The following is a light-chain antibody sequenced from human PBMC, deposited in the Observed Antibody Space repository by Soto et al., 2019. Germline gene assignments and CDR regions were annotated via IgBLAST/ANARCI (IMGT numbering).Light chain of an antibody. CDR1: ERISNY. Sequence: DIQITHSPSSLSASVGDRITITFLASERISNYLNWYQQKPGKAPKLLIYAASTLQSGVPSRFSGSGSGKDFTLTITSLEPEDSAVYYCEKYGSSPRTFGQGTKVDIK. CDR3: EKYGSSPRT. CDR2: AAS. J-gene: IGKJ1*01. V-gene: IGKV1-39*02.